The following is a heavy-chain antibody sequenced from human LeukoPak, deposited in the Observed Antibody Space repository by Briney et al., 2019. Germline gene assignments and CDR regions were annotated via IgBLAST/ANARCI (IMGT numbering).Heavy chain of an antibody. Sequence: ASVKVSCKASGYTFTGYHMHWVRQAPGQGLEWMGWINPNSGGTNYAQKFQGRVTMTRDTSISTAYMELSRLRSDDTAVYYCARDLNGARIFDRYNWFDPWGQGTLVTVSS. CDR1: GYTFTGYH. J-gene: IGHJ5*02. CDR3: ARDLNGARIFDRYNWFDP. CDR2: INPNSGGT. V-gene: IGHV1-2*02. D-gene: IGHD2/OR15-2a*01.